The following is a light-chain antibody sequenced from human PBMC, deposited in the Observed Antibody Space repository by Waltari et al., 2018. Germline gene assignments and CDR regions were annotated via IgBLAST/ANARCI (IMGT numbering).Light chain of an antibody. CDR2: GAS. V-gene: IGKV3-20*01. CDR3: QQYDGSSVT. Sequence: EIVFTQSPGSLSLSPGERATLSCRASQTISGSWLTWYQQKPGQAPRLLIYGASSRATAIPDRFSGSGSGTDFTLTISRLEPEDFAVYYCQQYDGSSVTFGGGTKVEIK. CDR1: QTISGSW. J-gene: IGKJ4*01.